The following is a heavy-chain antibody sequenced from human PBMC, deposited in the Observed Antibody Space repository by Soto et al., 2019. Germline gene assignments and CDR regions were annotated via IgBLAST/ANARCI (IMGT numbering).Heavy chain of an antibody. CDR1: GFTFGDYA. Sequence: PGGSLRLSCTASGFTFGDYAVSWFRQAPGKGLEWGGFIRSKVYGGTTEYAASVKGRFTISRDDSKSIAYLQMNSLRAEDTAVYYCARDRYSYYDFGSGSLPYYYYGMDGWGQGTTVTFSS. V-gene: IGHV3-49*03. D-gene: IGHD3-3*01. J-gene: IGHJ6*02. CDR2: IRSKVYGGTT. CDR3: ARDRYSYYDFGSGSLPYYYYGMDG.